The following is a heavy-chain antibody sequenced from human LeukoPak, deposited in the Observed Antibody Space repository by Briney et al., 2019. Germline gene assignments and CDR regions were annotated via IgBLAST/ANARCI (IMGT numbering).Heavy chain of an antibody. CDR2: IKQDGSEK. J-gene: IGHJ4*02. V-gene: IGHV3-7*03. D-gene: IGHD3-9*01. Sequence: PGGSLRLSCAASGFTFSSYSMNWVRQAPGKGLEWVANIKQDGSEKYYVDSVKGRFTISRDNAKNSLYLQMNSLRAEDTAVYYCARDLALYYDILTGYSLFDYWGQGTLVTVSS. CDR1: GFTFSSYS. CDR3: ARDLALYYDILTGYSLFDY.